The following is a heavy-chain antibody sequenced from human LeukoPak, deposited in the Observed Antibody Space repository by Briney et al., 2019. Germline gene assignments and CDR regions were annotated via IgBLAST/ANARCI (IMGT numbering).Heavy chain of an antibody. V-gene: IGHV4-39*07. CDR2: IYYSGST. Sequence: SETLSLTCTVSGGSISSSSYYWGWIRQPPGKGLEWIGSIYYSGSTYYNPSLKSRVTISVDTSKNQFSLKLSSVTAADTAVYYCARLKAAADEGYFDYWGQGTLVTVSS. CDR1: GGSISSSSYY. J-gene: IGHJ4*02. CDR3: ARLKAAADEGYFDY. D-gene: IGHD6-13*01.